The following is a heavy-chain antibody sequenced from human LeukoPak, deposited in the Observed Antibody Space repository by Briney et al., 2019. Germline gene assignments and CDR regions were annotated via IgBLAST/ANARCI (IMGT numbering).Heavy chain of an antibody. Sequence: GGSLRLSCTASGFTISDHYMTWIRQAPGKGPESLGYTRSTEDYIFYADSVRGRFTFSRDNPKNSLYLQMTSLRVEDTAVYFCARIHSSGNYFDMWGQGTTVTVSS. V-gene: IGHV3-11*01. J-gene: IGHJ3*02. CDR1: GFTISDHY. CDR3: ARIHSSGNYFDM. CDR2: TRSTEDYI. D-gene: IGHD3-22*01.